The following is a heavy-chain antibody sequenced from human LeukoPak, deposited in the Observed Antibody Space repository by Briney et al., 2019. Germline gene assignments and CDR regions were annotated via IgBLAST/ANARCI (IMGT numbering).Heavy chain of an antibody. Sequence: SVKVSCRASGGTFSSYAIRWVRQAPGQGLEWMGGIIPIFGTANYAQKFQSRVTITTDESTSTAYMELSSLRSEDTAVYYCARVPKDAFDIWGQGTMVTVSS. CDR1: GGTFSSYA. CDR2: IIPIFGTA. CDR3: ARVPKDAFDI. J-gene: IGHJ3*02. V-gene: IGHV1-69*05.